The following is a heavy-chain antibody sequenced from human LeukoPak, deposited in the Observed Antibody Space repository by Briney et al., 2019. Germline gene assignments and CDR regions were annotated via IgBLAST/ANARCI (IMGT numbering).Heavy chain of an antibody. Sequence: GESLKISCKGSGYSFTSYWIGWVRQMPGKGLEWMGVIYPGDSDTRYSPSFQGQVTISADKSISTAYLQWSSLKASDTAMYYCARRTYYYDSSGYYFHHWGQGTLVTVSS. V-gene: IGHV5-51*01. CDR1: GYSFTSYW. CDR3: ARRTYYYDSSGYYFHH. CDR2: IYPGDSDT. D-gene: IGHD3-22*01. J-gene: IGHJ1*01.